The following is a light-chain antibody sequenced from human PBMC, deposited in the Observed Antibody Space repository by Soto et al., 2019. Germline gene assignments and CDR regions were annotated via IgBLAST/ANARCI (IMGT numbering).Light chain of an antibody. Sequence: DIQMTQSPSSLSASVGDRVTITCRASQNIATYLNWYQQTPGQAPKLLIYTASTLQSGVPSRFSGSGSGTDFTPAISSLQPEDVAKFYCQQSYNTPLTFGGGTNVEI. V-gene: IGKV1-39*01. J-gene: IGKJ4*01. CDR2: TAS. CDR1: QNIATY. CDR3: QQSYNTPLT.